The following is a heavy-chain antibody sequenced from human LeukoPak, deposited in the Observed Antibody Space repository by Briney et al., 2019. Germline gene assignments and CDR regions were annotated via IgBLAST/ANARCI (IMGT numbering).Heavy chain of an antibody. D-gene: IGHD3-22*01. CDR3: ARDGFVDSSGSAGGVDAFDI. CDR2: INPNSGGT. J-gene: IGHJ3*02. Sequence: GASVKVSCKASGYTFTGYYMHWVRQAPGQGLEWMGWINPNSGGTNYAQKFQGRVTMTRDTSISTAYMELSSLRSEDTAVYYCARDGFVDSSGSAGGVDAFDIWGQGTMVTVSS. V-gene: IGHV1-2*02. CDR1: GYTFTGYY.